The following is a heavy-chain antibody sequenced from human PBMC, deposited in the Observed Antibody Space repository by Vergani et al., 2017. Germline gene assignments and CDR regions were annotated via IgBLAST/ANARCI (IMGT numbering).Heavy chain of an antibody. Sequence: QVQLQESGPGLVKPSQTLSLTCTVSGASIYGVDYYWTWIRQPAGKGLEWIGRIYTSGSTNYNPSLESRVTISVDTSKNQFSLKLRSVTAADTAVYYCASHSDSSGYYYGYSFDYWGQGTLVTVSS. J-gene: IGHJ4*01. CDR3: ASHSDSSGYYYGYSFDY. CDR1: GASIYGVDYY. D-gene: IGHD3-22*01. CDR2: IYTSGST. V-gene: IGHV4-61*02.